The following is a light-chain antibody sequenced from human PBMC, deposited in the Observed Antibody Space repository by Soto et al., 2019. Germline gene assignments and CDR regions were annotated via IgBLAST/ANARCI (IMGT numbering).Light chain of an antibody. J-gene: IGKJ2*01. Sequence: DIVMTQSPLSLPVTPGEPASISCRSSQSLLHSNVYNYLDWYLQKPWQSPQLLIYLGSNRASGVPDRFSGSGSVIDFTLKISRVEAEDVGVYYCMQALQSAYTFGQGTKLEIK. CDR2: LGS. CDR3: MQALQSAYT. CDR1: QSLLHSNVYNY. V-gene: IGKV2-28*01.